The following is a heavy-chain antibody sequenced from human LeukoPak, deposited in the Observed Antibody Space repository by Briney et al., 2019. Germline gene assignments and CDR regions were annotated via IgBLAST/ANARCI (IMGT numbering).Heavy chain of an antibody. CDR2: IRYDGSNE. CDR1: GFTFSSYA. D-gene: IGHD1-26*01. V-gene: IGHV3-30*02. J-gene: IGHJ3*02. CDR3: AKDSAVSGSYPDASDI. Sequence: PGGSLRLSCAASGFTFSSYAMSWVRQAPGKGLEWVAFIRYDGSNEYYIDSVKGRFTLSRDNSKNTLYLQMNSLRAEDTAVYYCAKDSAVSGSYPDASDIWGQGTMVTVSS.